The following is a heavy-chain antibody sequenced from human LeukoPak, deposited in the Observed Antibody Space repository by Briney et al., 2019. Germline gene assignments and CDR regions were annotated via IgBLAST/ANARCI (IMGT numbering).Heavy chain of an antibody. V-gene: IGHV3-23*01. CDR1: GFTFSSYA. CDR3: AKGGYSHGRYYFDY. D-gene: IGHD5-18*01. CDR2: ISGSGGST. J-gene: IGHJ4*02. Sequence: GGSLRLSCAAPGFTFSSYAMSWVRQAPGKGLEWVSAISGSGGSTYYADSVKGRFTISRDNSKNTLYPQMNSLRAEDTAVYYCAKGGYSHGRYYFDYWGQGTLVTVSS.